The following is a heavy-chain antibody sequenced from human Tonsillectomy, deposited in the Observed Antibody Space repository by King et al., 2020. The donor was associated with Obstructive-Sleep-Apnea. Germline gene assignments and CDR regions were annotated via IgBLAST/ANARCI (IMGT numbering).Heavy chain of an antibody. D-gene: IGHD3-3*01. CDR3: ATTSPRITIFGVVTLDYYYGMDV. V-gene: IGHV4-34*01. J-gene: IGHJ6*02. CDR1: GGSFSGYY. Sequence: VQLQQWGAGLLKPSETLSLTCAVYGGSFSGYYWSWIRQPPGKGLEWIGEINHSGSTNYNPSLKSRVTISVDTSKNQFSLKLSSVTAADTAVYYCATTSPRITIFGVVTLDYYYGMDVWGQGTTVTVSS. CDR2: INHSGST.